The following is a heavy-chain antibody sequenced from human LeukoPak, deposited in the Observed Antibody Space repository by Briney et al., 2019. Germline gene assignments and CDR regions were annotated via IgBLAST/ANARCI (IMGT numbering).Heavy chain of an antibody. CDR1: GGSISSYY. Sequence: PSETLSLTRTVSGGSISSYYWNWIRQTPGKGLEWIGYIYYSGSTNYNPSLKSRVTISVDTSKNQFSLKLSSVTAADTAVYLCARHGASGSYLYYFDYWGQGTLVTVSS. CDR3: ARHGASGSYLYYFDY. D-gene: IGHD1-26*01. V-gene: IGHV4-59*08. CDR2: IYYSGST. J-gene: IGHJ4*02.